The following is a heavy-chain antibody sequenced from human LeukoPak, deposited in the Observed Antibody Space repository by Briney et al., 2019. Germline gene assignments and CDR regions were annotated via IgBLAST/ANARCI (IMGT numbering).Heavy chain of an antibody. J-gene: IGHJ1*01. Sequence: GGSLRLSCAASGFTFSSYSMNWVRQAPGKGLEWVSSISSGSSYIYYADSVKGRFTISRDNAKNSLYLQMNSLRAEDTAVYYCARARNYYDSSGYYSFQHWGQGTLATVSS. CDR3: ARARNYYDSSGYYSFQH. CDR1: GFTFSSYS. D-gene: IGHD3-22*01. CDR2: ISSGSSYI. V-gene: IGHV3-21*01.